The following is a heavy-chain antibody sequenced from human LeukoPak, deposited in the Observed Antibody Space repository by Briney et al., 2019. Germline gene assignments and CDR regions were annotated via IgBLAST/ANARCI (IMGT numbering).Heavy chain of an antibody. J-gene: IGHJ4*02. CDR2: IDWDDDK. V-gene: IGHV2-70*04. D-gene: IGHD3-10*01. CDR3: ARGLSGFSTGDYFDY. CDR1: GFSLSTSGMR. Sequence: SGPALVKPTQTLTLTCTFSGFSLSTSGMRVSWIRQPPGKALEWLARIDWDDDKFYSTSLKTRLTISKDTSKNQVVPTMTTMDPVDTATYYCARGLSGFSTGDYFDYWGQGTLVTVSS.